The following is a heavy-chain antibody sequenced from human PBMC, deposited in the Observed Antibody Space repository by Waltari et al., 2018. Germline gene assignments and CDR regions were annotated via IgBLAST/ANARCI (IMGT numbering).Heavy chain of an antibody. D-gene: IGHD2-15*01. CDR2: INSEGSST. J-gene: IGHJ1*01. CDR1: GINFNIHW. Sequence: EVQLVESGGGLVQPGGSLRLSCAASGINFNIHWMHWVRQAPGKGLVWVSRINSEGSSTSYADSVKGRFTISRDNAKNTLYLEMKSLRAEDTAVYYCAAPGGNDLEYLQRWGQGTLVTVSS. V-gene: IGHV3-74*01. CDR3: AAPGGNDLEYLQR.